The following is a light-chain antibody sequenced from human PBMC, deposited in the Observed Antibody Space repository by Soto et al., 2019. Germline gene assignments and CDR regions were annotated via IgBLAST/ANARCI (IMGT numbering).Light chain of an antibody. CDR2: GTT. CDR3: QQYNNWPKT. Sequence: EIVMTQSPATLSVSPGERATLSCRASQSISSSLALYQQRPGQAPRLLIYGTTTRAAGVPSRFSGSGSGAEFTLTISSLQSEDFAFYYCQQYNNWPKTFGQGTKVEIK. V-gene: IGKV3-15*01. CDR1: QSISSS. J-gene: IGKJ1*01.